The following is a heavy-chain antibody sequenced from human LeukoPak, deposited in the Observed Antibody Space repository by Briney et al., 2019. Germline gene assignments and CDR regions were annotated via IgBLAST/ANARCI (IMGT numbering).Heavy chain of an antibody. CDR3: ASSYYYGSGSYSQNFDY. CDR1: GYSFTSYW. Sequence: GESLKISCKGSGYSFTSYWIGWVRQMPGKGLEWMGIIYPGDSDTRYSPSFQGQVTISADKSISTAYLQWSSLKASDTAMYYCASSYYYGSGSYSQNFDYWGQGTLVSVSS. CDR2: IYPGDSDT. J-gene: IGHJ4*02. V-gene: IGHV5-51*01. D-gene: IGHD3-10*01.